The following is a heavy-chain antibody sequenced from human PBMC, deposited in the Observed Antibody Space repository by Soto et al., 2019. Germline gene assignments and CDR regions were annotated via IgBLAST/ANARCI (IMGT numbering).Heavy chain of an antibody. CDR2: IRGSSSTI. V-gene: IGHV3-48*01. CDR1: GFTLSSYS. D-gene: IGHD3-10*01. J-gene: IGHJ4*02. Sequence: GGSLRLSCAASGFTLSSYSMNWVRQAPGKGLEWVSYIRGSSSTIYYADSVKGRFTISRDNAKNSLYLQMNSLRAEDTAVYYCARLGLRQGIDYWGQGTLVTVSS. CDR3: ARLGLRQGIDY.